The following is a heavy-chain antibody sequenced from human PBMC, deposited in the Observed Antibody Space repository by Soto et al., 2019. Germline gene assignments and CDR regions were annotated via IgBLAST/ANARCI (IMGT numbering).Heavy chain of an antibody. J-gene: IGHJ4*02. CDR1: GFTFSSYA. V-gene: IGHV3-30-3*01. CDR2: ISYDGSNK. Sequence: QVQLVESGGGVVQPGRSLRLSCAASGFTFSSYAMHWVRQAPGKGLEWVAVISYDGSNKYYADSVKGRFTISRDNSKNTLYLQMNSLRAEDTAVYYCARDQGGFDYWGQGTLVTVS. CDR3: ARDQGGFDY.